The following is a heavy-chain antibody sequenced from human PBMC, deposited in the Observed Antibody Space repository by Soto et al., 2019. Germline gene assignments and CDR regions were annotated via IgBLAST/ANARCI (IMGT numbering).Heavy chain of an antibody. CDR2: INPSGGST. CDR1: GYTFTSCY. D-gene: IGHD3-22*01. V-gene: IGHV1-46*01. Sequence: GASVRVSWRAAGYTFTSCYMHWGRQAPGQGLEWMGIINPSGGSTSYAQKFQGRVTMTRDTSTSTVYMELSSLRSEDTAVYYCARDRGYYDSSGPDAFDIWGQGTMVTVSS. J-gene: IGHJ3*02. CDR3: ARDRGYYDSSGPDAFDI.